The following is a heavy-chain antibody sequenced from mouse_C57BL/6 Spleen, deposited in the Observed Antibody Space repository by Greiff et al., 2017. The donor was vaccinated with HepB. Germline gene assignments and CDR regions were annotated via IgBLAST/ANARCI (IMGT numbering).Heavy chain of an antibody. J-gene: IGHJ2*01. CDR1: GYTFTSYW. Sequence: QVQLQQSGAELVRPGTSVKLSCKASGYTFTSYWMHWVKQRPGQGLEWIGVIDPSDSYTNYNQKFKGKATLTVDTSSSTAYMQLSSLTSEDSAVYYCARPNPYFDYWGQGTTLTVSS. CDR2: IDPSDSYT. V-gene: IGHV1-59*01. CDR3: ARPNPYFDY.